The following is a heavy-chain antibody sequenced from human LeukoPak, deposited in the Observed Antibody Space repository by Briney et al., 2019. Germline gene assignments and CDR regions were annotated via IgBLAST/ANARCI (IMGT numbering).Heavy chain of an antibody. J-gene: IGHJ5*02. CDR3: ACRDLSSTWSFP. D-gene: IGHD6-13*01. Sequence: GASLQISCQGLGSSFTSYWIGWVRQMPGKGMEWMGVIYPGDSRVRYNPSFQGQVTISVDKSTRTAYLQWVSLKASDTAMYYCACRDLSSTWSFPWGQGTLVTVSS. V-gene: IGHV5-51*01. CDR2: IYPGDSRV. CDR1: GSSFTSYW.